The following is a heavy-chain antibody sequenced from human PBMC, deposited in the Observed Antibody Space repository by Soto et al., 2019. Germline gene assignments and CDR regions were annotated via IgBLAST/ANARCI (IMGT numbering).Heavy chain of an antibody. J-gene: IGHJ4*02. CDR3: ARDRALEY. CDR1: SGSISSYY. D-gene: IGHD3-10*01. CDR2: IYYSGST. Sequence: SDTLSLTCTVSSGSISSYYGSWIRQPPGKGLEWIGYIYYSGSTNYNPSLKSRVTISVDTSKNQFSLKLSSVTAADTAVYYCARDRALEYWGQGTLVTVSS. V-gene: IGHV4-59*01.